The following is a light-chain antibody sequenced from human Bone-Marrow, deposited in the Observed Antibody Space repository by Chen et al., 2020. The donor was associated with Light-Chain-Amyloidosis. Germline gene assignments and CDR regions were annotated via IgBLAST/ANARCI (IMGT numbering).Light chain of an antibody. CDR3: QSYQGSSQGV. J-gene: IGLJ3*02. CDR1: SGSIATNY. CDR2: EDD. Sequence: NFMLTQPHSVSESPGKTVIISCTRSSGSIATNYVQWYQQRPGSSPTTVIYEDDQRPSGVPDRFSGSVERSGNSASLTISGLKTEDEADYYCQSYQGSSQGVFGGGTKLTVL. V-gene: IGLV6-57*01.